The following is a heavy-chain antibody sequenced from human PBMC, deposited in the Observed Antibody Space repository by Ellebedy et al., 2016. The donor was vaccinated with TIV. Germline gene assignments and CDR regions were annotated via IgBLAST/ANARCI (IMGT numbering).Heavy chain of an antibody. D-gene: IGHD2/OR15-2a*01. CDR3: ARHVANIPGPARFDP. V-gene: IGHV4-4*02. Sequence: SETLSLXCAVSGGSISSSNWWSWVRQPPGKGLEWIGEINHSGSTNYNPSLKSRVTISVDTSKNQFSLKLSSVTAADTAVYYCARHVANIPGPARFDPWGQGTLVTVSS. J-gene: IGHJ5*02. CDR2: INHSGST. CDR1: GGSISSSNW.